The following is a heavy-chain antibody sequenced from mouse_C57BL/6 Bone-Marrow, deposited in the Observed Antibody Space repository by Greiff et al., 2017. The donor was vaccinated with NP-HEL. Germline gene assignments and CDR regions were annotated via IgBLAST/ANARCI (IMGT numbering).Heavy chain of an antibody. Sequence: VQLQQSGAELVRPGTSVKMSCKASGYTFTNYWIGWAKQRPGHGLEWIGDIYPGGGYTNYNEKFKGKATLTADKSSSTAYMQFSSLTSEDSAIYYCAIYGSRGYFDVWGTGTTVTVSS. CDR3: AIYGSRGYFDV. CDR1: GYTFTNYW. D-gene: IGHD1-1*01. V-gene: IGHV1-63*01. CDR2: IYPGGGYT. J-gene: IGHJ1*03.